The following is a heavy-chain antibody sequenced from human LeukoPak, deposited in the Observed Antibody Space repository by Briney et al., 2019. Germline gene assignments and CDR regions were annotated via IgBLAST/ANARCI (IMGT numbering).Heavy chain of an antibody. Sequence: SETLSLTCTVSGYSISSGYYWGWIRQPPGKGLEWIGSIYHSGSTYYNPSLKSRVTISVDTSKHQFSMKLSSVTAADTAVYYCARIVVVPAADNWFDPWGQGTLVTVSS. J-gene: IGHJ5*02. CDR2: IYHSGST. D-gene: IGHD2-2*01. CDR1: GYSISSGYY. CDR3: ARIVVVPAADNWFDP. V-gene: IGHV4-38-2*02.